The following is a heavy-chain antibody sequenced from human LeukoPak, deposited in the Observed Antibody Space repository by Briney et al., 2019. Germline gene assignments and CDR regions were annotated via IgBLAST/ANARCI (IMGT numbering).Heavy chain of an antibody. J-gene: IGHJ5*02. CDR1: GGTFSSYA. V-gene: IGHV1-69*01. D-gene: IGHD2-2*01. CDR3: ATGARYQTQNWFDP. Sequence: GSSVKVSCKASGGTFSSYAISWVRQAPGQGLEWMGGIIPIFGTANYAQKFQGRVTITADESTSTAYMELSSLRSEDTAVYYCATGARYQTQNWFDPWGQGTLVTVSS. CDR2: IIPIFGTA.